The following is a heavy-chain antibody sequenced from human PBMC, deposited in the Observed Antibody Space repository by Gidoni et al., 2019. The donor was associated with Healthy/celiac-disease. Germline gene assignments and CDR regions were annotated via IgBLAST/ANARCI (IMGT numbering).Heavy chain of an antibody. Sequence: QVQLQESGPGLVKPSATLSLTCTVSGYSISSGYYWGWIRQPPGKGLEWIGSIYHSGSTYYNPSLKSRVTISVDTSKNQFSLKLSSVTAADTAVYYCARVLKDLYYFDYWGQGTLVTVSS. J-gene: IGHJ4*02. D-gene: IGHD2-15*01. V-gene: IGHV4-38-2*02. CDR2: IYHSGST. CDR1: GYSISSGYY. CDR3: ARVLKDLYYFDY.